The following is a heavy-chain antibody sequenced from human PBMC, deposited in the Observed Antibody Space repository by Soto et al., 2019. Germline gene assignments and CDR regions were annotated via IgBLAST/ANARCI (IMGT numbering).Heavy chain of an antibody. V-gene: IGHV3-48*01. CDR3: ARDRTTGSYYYYYYMDV. J-gene: IGHJ6*03. CDR1: GFTFSSYS. D-gene: IGHD1-1*01. CDR2: ISSSSSTI. Sequence: GGSLRLSCAASGFTFSSYSMNWVRQAPGKGLEWVSYISSSSSTIYYADSVKGRFTISRENAKNSLYLQMNSLRAEDTAVYYCARDRTTGSYYYYYYMDVWGKGTTVTVSS.